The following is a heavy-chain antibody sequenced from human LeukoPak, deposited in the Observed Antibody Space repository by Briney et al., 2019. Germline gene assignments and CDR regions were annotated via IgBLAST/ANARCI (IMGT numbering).Heavy chain of an antibody. CDR2: ISSSSTYI. Sequence: GGSLRLSCAASGFTFSSYSMNWVRQAPGKGLEWVSSISSSSTYIYYADSLKGRFTISRDNAKNSLYLQMNSLRAEDTAVYYCARDQSGSSNDYWGQGTLVTVSS. J-gene: IGHJ4*02. CDR1: GFTFSSYS. V-gene: IGHV3-21*01. CDR3: ARDQSGSSNDY. D-gene: IGHD6-13*01.